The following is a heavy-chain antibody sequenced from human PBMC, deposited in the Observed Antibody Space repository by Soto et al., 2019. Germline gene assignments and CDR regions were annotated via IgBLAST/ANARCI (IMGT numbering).Heavy chain of an antibody. Sequence: QVQLVESGGGVVQPGKSVRLSCAASGFTFSSFGMYWVRQAPGKGLEWVAVIWDDGGDKYYADSVKGRFTISRDNSKNTLYLQMNSLRAEDTAVYYCARVGYYDSSGDYWGQGTLVTVSS. V-gene: IGHV3-33*01. CDR2: IWDDGGDK. D-gene: IGHD3-22*01. CDR1: GFTFSSFG. CDR3: ARVGYYDSSGDY. J-gene: IGHJ4*02.